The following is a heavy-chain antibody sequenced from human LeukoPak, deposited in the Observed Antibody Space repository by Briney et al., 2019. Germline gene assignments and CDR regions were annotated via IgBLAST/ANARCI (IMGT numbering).Heavy chain of an antibody. CDR1: GYTFTSYY. CDR3: ARAGGWNYVTEYYYMDV. CDR2: INPSGGTT. J-gene: IGHJ6*03. D-gene: IGHD1-7*01. V-gene: IGHV1-46*01. Sequence: ASVKVSCKASGYTFTSYYMHWVRQAPGQGLEWMGIINPSGGTTNYAQKFQGRVTITTDESTSTAYMELSSLRSEDTAVYYCARAGGWNYVTEYYYMDVWGKGTTVTVSS.